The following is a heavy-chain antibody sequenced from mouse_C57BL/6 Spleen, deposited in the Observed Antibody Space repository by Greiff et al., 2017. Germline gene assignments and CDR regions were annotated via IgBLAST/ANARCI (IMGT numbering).Heavy chain of an antibody. V-gene: IGHV5-17*01. CDR2: ISSGSSTN. CDR3: ARGYGLRWYFDV. J-gene: IGHJ1*03. D-gene: IGHD2-4*01. CDR1: GFTFSDYG. Sequence: EVKVVESGGGLVKPGGSLKLSCAASGFTFSDYGMHWVRQAPEKGLEWVAYISSGSSTNYYADTVKGRFTISRDNAKNTLFLQMTSLRSEDTAMYYCARGYGLRWYFDVWGTGTTVTVSS.